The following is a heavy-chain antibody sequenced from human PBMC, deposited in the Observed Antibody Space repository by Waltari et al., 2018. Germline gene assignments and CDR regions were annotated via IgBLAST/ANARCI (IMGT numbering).Heavy chain of an antibody. CDR3: ARADSSGWYGFDY. Sequence: EVQLVESGGALVQPGGSLRLSCAVSGFTVRANYVTWVRQVPGKGLEWLSVIYAGGTTVYADSVKDRFIVSRDNPKNTVYLQMNTLRPDDTAIYYCARADSSGWYGFDYWGQGTLVTVSS. CDR2: IYAGGTT. CDR1: GFTVRANY. D-gene: IGHD6-19*01. J-gene: IGHJ4*02. V-gene: IGHV3-66*01.